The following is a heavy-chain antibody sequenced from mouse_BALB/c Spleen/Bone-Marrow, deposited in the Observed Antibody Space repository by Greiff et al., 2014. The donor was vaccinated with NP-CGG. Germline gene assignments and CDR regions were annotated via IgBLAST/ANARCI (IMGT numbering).Heavy chain of an antibody. CDR1: GYTFTSYV. D-gene: IGHD2-4*01. J-gene: IGHJ3*01. V-gene: IGHV1-14*01. Sequence: VQLKQSGPELVKPGASVKMSCKASGYTFTSYVMHWVKQKPGQGLEWIGYINPYNDGTKYNEKFKGKATLTSDKSSSTAYMELSSLTSEDSAVYYCAREGSTMITTEAWFAYWGHGLWSLSLQ. CDR3: AREGSTMITTEAWFAY. CDR2: INPYNDGT.